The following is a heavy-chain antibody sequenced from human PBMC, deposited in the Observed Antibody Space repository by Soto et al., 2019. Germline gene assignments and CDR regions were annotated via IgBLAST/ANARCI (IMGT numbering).Heavy chain of an antibody. J-gene: IGHJ6*02. Sequence: QVQLQESGPGLVKPSDTLSLTCTVSGGSISGYYWSWIRQPPGKGLEYIGYIYYRGSTNYHPSLNSRVTMSVDTSRNQFSLKVNSVTAADTAVYYCARQQLLPFYYALDVWGQGTTVTVSS. CDR3: ARQQLLPFYYALDV. CDR2: IYYRGST. V-gene: IGHV4-59*07. D-gene: IGHD6-13*01. CDR1: GGSISGYY.